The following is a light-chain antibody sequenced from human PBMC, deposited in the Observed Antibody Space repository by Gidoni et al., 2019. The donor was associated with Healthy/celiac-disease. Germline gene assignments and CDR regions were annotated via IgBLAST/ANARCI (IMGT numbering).Light chain of an antibody. Sequence: DIQMTSSPSSLSASVGDRVTLTCRASQSISSYLNWNQQKPGQAPKLRIYAASSLQSGVPSRFSGSGSGTDFTLTISSRQHEDFATYDCQQSYSTPRTFGPGTKVDIK. J-gene: IGKJ3*01. CDR2: AAS. CDR1: QSISSY. V-gene: IGKV1-39*01. CDR3: QQSYSTPRT.